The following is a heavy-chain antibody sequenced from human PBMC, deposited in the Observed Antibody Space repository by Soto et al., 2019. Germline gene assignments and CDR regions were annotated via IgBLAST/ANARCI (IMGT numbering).Heavy chain of an antibody. J-gene: IGHJ5*02. D-gene: IGHD5-12*01. V-gene: IGHV5-51*01. Sequence: GESLKISCKGSGYSFTSYWIGWVRQMPGKGLEWMGIIYPGDSDTRYSPSFQGQVTISADKSISTAYLQWSSLKASDTAMYYCARQGGGYSGYDYWFDPWGQGTLVTVSS. CDR2: IYPGDSDT. CDR3: ARQGGGYSGYDYWFDP. CDR1: GYSFTSYW.